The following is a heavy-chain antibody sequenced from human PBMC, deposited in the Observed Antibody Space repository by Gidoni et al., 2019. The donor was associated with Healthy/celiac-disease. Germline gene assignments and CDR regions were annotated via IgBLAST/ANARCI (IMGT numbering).Heavy chain of an antibody. D-gene: IGHD3-10*01. CDR2: IKQDGSEK. CDR3: ARDDSGTMVRGVILD. V-gene: IGHV3-7*03. Sequence: GLSWVANIKQDGSEKYYVDSVKGRFTISRDNAKNSLYLQMNSLRAEDTAVYYCARDDSGTMVRGVILDWGQGTLVTVSS. J-gene: IGHJ4*02.